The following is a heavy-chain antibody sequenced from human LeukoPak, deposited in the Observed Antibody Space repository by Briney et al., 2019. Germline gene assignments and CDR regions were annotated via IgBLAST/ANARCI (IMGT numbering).Heavy chain of an antibody. CDR1: GFTFDDYA. J-gene: IGHJ4*02. CDR3: ARNRNDYGDYVYDY. V-gene: IGHV3-9*01. D-gene: IGHD4-17*01. Sequence: PGGSLRLSCAASGFTFDDYAMHWVRQAPGKGLEWVSGISWNSGSIGYADSVKGRLTISRDNAKNSLYLHMNSLRPEDTAVYYCARNRNDYGDYVYDYWGQGTLVTVSS. CDR2: ISWNSGSI.